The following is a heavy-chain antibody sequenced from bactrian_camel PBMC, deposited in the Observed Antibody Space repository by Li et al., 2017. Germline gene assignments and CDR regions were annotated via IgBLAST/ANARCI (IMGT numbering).Heavy chain of an antibody. J-gene: IGHJ4*01. V-gene: IGHV3S6*01. CDR3: VFHPDDTYRQNY. D-gene: IGHD2*01. Sequence: QLVESGGGSAQSGGSLRLSCAASRETGNIYCLTWFRQAPGKEREGVAALDSEGNRYYGGSVKGRFTISRDNAANTLYLQMNKLEPEDTAVYYCVFHPDDTYRQNYWGQGTQVTVS. CDR1: RETGNIYC. CDR2: LDSEGNR.